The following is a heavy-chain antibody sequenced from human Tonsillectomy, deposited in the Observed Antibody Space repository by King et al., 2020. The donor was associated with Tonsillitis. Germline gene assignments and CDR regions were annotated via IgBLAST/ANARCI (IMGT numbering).Heavy chain of an antibody. CDR3: ARGHTTMVTRGYYYYGLDV. CDR1: GYTFTSYD. CDR2: MNPNSGNT. J-gene: IGHJ6*02. D-gene: IGHD5-18*01. V-gene: IGHV1-8*01. Sequence: VQLVQSGAEVKKPGASVKVSCKASGYTFTSYDINWVRQATGQGLEWMGWMNPNSGNTGYAQKFQGRVPMTRNSSISTAYMELSSLRSEDTAVYYCARGHTTMVTRGYYYYGLDVWGQGTTVTVSS.